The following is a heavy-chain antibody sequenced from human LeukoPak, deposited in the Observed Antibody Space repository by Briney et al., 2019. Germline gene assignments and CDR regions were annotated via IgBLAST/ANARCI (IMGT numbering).Heavy chain of an antibody. CDR2: IWNDGSDK. CDR1: GFTFSSYG. J-gene: IGHJ4*02. Sequence: GGSLRLSCAASGFTFSSYGMHWARQAPGKGLEWVAVIWNDGSDKYYADSVKGRFTISRDNSKNTLYLQMNSLRAEDTAVYYCAKPTRGSGSFLIDFWGQGTLVTVSS. CDR3: AKPTRGSGSFLIDF. V-gene: IGHV3-33*06. D-gene: IGHD1-26*01.